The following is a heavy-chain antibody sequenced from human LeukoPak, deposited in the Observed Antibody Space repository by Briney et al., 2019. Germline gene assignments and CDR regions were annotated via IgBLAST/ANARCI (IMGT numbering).Heavy chain of an antibody. CDR3: ARVGLYYYGSGSFPNWFDP. J-gene: IGHJ5*02. CDR2: IKQDGSEK. Sequence: GGSLRLSCAASGFTFSSYWMSWVRQAPGKGLEWVANIKQDGSEKYYVDSVKGRFTISRDNAKNSLYLQMNSLRAEDTAVYYCARVGLYYYGSGSFPNWFDPWGQGTLVTVSS. D-gene: IGHD3-10*01. V-gene: IGHV3-7*01. CDR1: GFTFSSYW.